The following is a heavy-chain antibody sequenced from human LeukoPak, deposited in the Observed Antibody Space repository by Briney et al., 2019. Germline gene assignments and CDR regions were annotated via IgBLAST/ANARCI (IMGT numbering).Heavy chain of an antibody. CDR2: IYTSGST. CDR3: ARENEEYSSSSGLDY. CDR1: GGSISSYY. J-gene: IGHJ4*02. V-gene: IGHV4-4*07. Sequence: PSETLSLTCTVSGGSISSYYWSWIRQPAGKGLEWIGRIYTSGSTNYNPSLKSRVTMSVDTSKNEFSLKLSSVTAADTAVYYCARENEEYSSSSGLDYWGQGTLVTVSS. D-gene: IGHD6-6*01.